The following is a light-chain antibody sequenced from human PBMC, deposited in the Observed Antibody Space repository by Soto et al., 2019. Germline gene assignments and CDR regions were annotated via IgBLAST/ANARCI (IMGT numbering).Light chain of an antibody. CDR1: QSVSRSY. CDR3: QQYGNSPQT. V-gene: IGKV3-20*01. J-gene: IGKJ4*01. CDR2: GAS. Sequence: ETELTQSPGTLSLSPGERATLSCRASQSVSRSYLAWYQQKPGQAPRLLIYGASSRASGIPDRFSGSGSGKDFTLTISRLEPEDFAVYYCQQYGNSPQTFGGGTKVEIK.